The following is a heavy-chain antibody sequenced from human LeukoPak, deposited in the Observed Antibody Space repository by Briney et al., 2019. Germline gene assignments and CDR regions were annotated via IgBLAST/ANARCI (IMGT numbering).Heavy chain of an antibody. V-gene: IGHV3-7*04. J-gene: IGHJ4*02. D-gene: IGHD2-2*01. CDR3: ARDGGIVVVPAAIDY. CDR1: GFTFSSYW. CDR2: IKQDGSEK. Sequence: GGSLRLSCAASGFTFSSYWMSWVRQAPGKGLEWVANIKQDGSEKYYVDSLKGRFTISRDNAKNSLYLQMNSLRAEDTAVYYCARDGGIVVVPAAIDYWGQGTLVTVSS.